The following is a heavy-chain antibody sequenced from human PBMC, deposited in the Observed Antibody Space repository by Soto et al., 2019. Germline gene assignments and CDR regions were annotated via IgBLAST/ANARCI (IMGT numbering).Heavy chain of an antibody. D-gene: IGHD4-4*01. V-gene: IGHV1-18*01. Sequence: ASVKVSCKASGYTFRSYGISWVRQAPGQGLEWVGWISGYNGNTHYSQKIQGKVTMTTDTSTSTAYMELRNLRSDDTAVYYCAKADSNYAGRFSYYYMDVWGTGTMVTVSS. CDR3: AKADSNYAGRFSYYYMDV. J-gene: IGHJ6*03. CDR1: GYTFRSYG. CDR2: ISGYNGNT.